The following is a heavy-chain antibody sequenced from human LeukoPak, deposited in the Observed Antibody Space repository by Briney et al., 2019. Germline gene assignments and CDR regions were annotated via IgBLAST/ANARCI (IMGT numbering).Heavy chain of an antibody. CDR2: FDPEAGET. J-gene: IGHJ3*02. V-gene: IGHV1-24*01. Sequence: ASVKVSCKVSGYTLTELSMHWVRQAPGKGLEWMGGFDPEAGETIYAQKFQGRVTMTEGTSTDTAYMELSSLRSEDTAVYYCATGEGAYCGGDCYSDAFDIWGQGTMVTVSS. CDR1: GYTLTELS. D-gene: IGHD2-21*02. CDR3: ATGEGAYCGGDCYSDAFDI.